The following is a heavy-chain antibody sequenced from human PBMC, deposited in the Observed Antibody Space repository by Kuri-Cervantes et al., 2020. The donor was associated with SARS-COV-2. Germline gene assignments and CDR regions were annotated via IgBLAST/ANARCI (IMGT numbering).Heavy chain of an antibody. D-gene: IGHD2-2*01. CDR2: ISYDGSNK. J-gene: IGHJ4*02. V-gene: IGHV3-30-3*01. CDR1: GFTFSSYA. CDR3: ARTLGEDIVVVPAATFDY. Sequence: GESLKIPCAASGFTFSSYAMHWVRQAPGKGLEWVAVISYDGSNKYYADSVKGRFTISRDNSKNTLYLQMNSLRAEDTAVYYCARTLGEDIVVVPAATFDYWGQGTLVTVSS.